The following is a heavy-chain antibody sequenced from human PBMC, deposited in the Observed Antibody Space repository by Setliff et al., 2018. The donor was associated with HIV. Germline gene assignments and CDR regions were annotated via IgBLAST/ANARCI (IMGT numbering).Heavy chain of an antibody. Sequence: ASVKVSCKISGYTFIDHYIHWVQQAPGKGIEWMGRVDPEDGETITAEKFQGRVTITEDRSTDTIYMELSSLRSEDTAVYYCARAPQTSSNWRIWDYWGQGTLVTVSS. CDR3: ARAPQTSSNWRIWDY. V-gene: IGHV1-69-2*01. CDR2: VDPEDGET. D-gene: IGHD6-13*01. J-gene: IGHJ4*02. CDR1: GYTFIDHY.